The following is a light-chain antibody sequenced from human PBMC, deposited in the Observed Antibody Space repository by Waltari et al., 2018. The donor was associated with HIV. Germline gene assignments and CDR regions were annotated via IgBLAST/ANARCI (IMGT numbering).Light chain of an antibody. J-gene: IGLJ2*01. V-gene: IGLV2-8*01. CDR3: SSYADRNGFYVV. Sequence: QSALTQPPSASGSPGQSVTISCTGTNSAIGGYNYVSWYQQHPGKAPKLVISEVTKRPSGVPDRFSGYKSGTTASLTVSGLQAEDEADYYCSSYADRNGFYVVFGGGTRLTVL. CDR2: EVT. CDR1: NSAIGGYNY.